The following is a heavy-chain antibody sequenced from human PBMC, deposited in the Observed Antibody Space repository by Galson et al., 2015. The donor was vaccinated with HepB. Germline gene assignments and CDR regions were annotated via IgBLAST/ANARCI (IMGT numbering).Heavy chain of an antibody. V-gene: IGHV3-23*01. CDR1: GFTFSSYA. J-gene: IGHJ4*02. CDR2: ISGGGGST. CDR3: AKNRGYSREMFDY. D-gene: IGHD5-12*01. Sequence: SLRLSCAASGFTFSSYAMSWVRQAPGKGLEWVSSISGGGGSTYYADSVKGRFTISRDDSKNTLYLQMNSLRAEDTAVYYCAKNRGYSREMFDYWGQGTLVTVSS.